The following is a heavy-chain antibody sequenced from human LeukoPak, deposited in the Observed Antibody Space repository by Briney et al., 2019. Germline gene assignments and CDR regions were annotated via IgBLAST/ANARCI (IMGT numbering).Heavy chain of an antibody. J-gene: IGHJ3*02. CDR2: IYYSGST. V-gene: IGHV4-59*01. CDR1: GGSISSYY. Sequence: SETLSLTCTVPGGSISSYYWSWIRQPPGKGLEWIGYIYYSGSTNYNPSLKSRVTISVDTSKNQFSLKLSSVTAADTAVYYCARADGNYYDSSGYYKLYHDAFDIWGQGTMVTVSS. D-gene: IGHD3-22*01. CDR3: ARADGNYYDSSGYYKLYHDAFDI.